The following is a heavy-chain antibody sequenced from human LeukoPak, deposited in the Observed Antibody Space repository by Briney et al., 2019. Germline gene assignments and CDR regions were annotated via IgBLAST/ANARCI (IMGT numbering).Heavy chain of an antibody. V-gene: IGHV3-74*01. CDR3: ARELPADTAQDY. D-gene: IGHD5-18*01. CDR1: GFTVSSNF. J-gene: IGHJ4*02. Sequence: HSGGSLRLSCAASGFTVSSNFMAWVRQAPGKGLVWVSRINSDGSSTTYADSVKGRFTISRDNAKNTLYLQMNSLRVEDTAVYYCARELPADTAQDYWGQGTLVIVSS. CDR2: INSDGSST.